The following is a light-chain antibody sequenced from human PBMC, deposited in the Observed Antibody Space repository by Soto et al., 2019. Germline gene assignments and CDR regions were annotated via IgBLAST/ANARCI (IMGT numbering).Light chain of an antibody. CDR1: SGAIASNS. J-gene: IGLJ2*01. CDR2: EDN. Sequence: NFMLTQPHSVSESPGKTVIISCTRSSGAIASNSVQWYQQRPGSAPSTVIYEDNQRPSGVPDRFSGSTDVSSNSASLTISGLQTEDEADYYCQSYDSNTVVFGGGTKLTVL. V-gene: IGLV6-57*04. CDR3: QSYDSNTVV.